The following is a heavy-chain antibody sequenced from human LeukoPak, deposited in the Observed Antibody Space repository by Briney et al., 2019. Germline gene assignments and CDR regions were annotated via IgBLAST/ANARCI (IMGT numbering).Heavy chain of an antibody. J-gene: IGHJ1*01. D-gene: IGHD4-17*01. Sequence: PSETLSLTCVVSGASVSSSHWNWIRQLPGKGLEWIGCLSYTGKTDYNPSLTSRVTISLDTSKNQFSLKLSSVTAADTAVYYCARVTVPTVTPRLEYFQHWGQGTLVTVSS. CDR1: GASVSSSH. V-gene: IGHV4-59*08. CDR2: LSYTGKT. CDR3: ARVTVPTVTPRLEYFQH.